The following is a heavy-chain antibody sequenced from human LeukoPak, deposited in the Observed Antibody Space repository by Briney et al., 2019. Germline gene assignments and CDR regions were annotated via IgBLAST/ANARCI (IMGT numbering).Heavy chain of an antibody. CDR2: ISSSNNYI. V-gene: IGHV3-21*01. CDR3: ARGPPTDY. D-gene: IGHD4-17*01. J-gene: IGHJ4*02. Sequence: GGSLRLSCAASGFTFSSYAMSWVRQAPGKGLEWVSSISSSNNYIYYADSVKGRFTISGDNAKNSLYLQMDSLRAEDTAVYYCARGPPTDYWGQGTLVTVSS. CDR1: GFTFSSYA.